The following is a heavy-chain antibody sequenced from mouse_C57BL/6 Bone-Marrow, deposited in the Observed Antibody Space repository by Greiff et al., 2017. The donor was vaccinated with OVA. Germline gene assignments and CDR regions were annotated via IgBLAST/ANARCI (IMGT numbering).Heavy chain of an antibody. D-gene: IGHD2-4*01. CDR3: ARWGDYEENYAMDY. J-gene: IGHJ4*01. V-gene: IGHV1-76*01. Sequence: ESGAELVRPGASVKLSCKASGYTFTDYYINWVKQRPGQGLEWIARIYPGSGNTYYNEKFKGKATLTAEKSSSTAYMQRSSLTSEDSAVYFCARWGDYEENYAMDYWGQGTSVTVSS. CDR1: GYTFTDYY. CDR2: IYPGSGNT.